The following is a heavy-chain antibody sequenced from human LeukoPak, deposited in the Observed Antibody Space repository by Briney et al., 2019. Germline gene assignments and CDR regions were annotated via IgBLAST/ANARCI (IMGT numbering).Heavy chain of an antibody. CDR1: GFTVITTY. Sequence: PGGSLCLSYAASGFTVITTYMSWVRQAPGKGLEWVSVLYSDGNTKYADSVQGRFTISRDNSKTTLYLEMNSLSPDDTAVYYCARGVESPAVNTLVYWGQGTLVTVSS. V-gene: IGHV3-53*01. CDR3: ARGVESPAVNTLVY. J-gene: IGHJ4*02. CDR2: LYSDGNT. D-gene: IGHD1-1*01.